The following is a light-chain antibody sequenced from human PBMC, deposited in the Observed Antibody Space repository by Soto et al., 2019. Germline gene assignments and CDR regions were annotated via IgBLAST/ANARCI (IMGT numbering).Light chain of an antibody. CDR1: QSVNTN. CDR3: QQYNHWPPWLT. Sequence: EIEMTQSPATLSVSPGERATLSCRASQSVNTNLAWYQQKPGQAPRLLIYGASTRAPGIPARFSGSGSGTEFTLTVSSLQSEDFALYYCQQYNHWPPWLTFGGGTKVEVK. V-gene: IGKV3-15*01. J-gene: IGKJ4*01. CDR2: GAS.